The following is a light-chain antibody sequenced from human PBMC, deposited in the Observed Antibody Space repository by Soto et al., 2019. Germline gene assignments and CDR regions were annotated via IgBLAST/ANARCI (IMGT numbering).Light chain of an antibody. CDR1: QSVSSSY. J-gene: IGKJ5*01. Sequence: EILFTQSPGTLSLSPGEGATLSCRASQSVSSSYIAWYQQRPGKTPSLLIYGASTRATGIPDRLSGSGSGTDFTLTIRRLEPEDFAVYYCQQYGSSFTFGQGTRLEIK. CDR3: QQYGSSFT. V-gene: IGKV3-20*01. CDR2: GAS.